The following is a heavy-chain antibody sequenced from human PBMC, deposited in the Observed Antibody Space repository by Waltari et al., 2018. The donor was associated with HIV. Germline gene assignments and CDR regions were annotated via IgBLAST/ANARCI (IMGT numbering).Heavy chain of an antibody. J-gene: IGHJ4*02. CDR1: GGSISSSSYY. CDR3: ARLMFIRRGYNNYYFDY. D-gene: IGHD5-12*01. Sequence: QLQLQESGPGLVTPSETLSLTCTVSGGSISSSSYYWGWIRQSPGKGLEWIGTIYYSGSNYYNPSLKSRVTISVDTAKNQFSLKLSSVTAADTAVYYCARLMFIRRGYNNYYFDYWGQGTLVTVSS. CDR2: IYYSGSN. V-gene: IGHV4-39*01.